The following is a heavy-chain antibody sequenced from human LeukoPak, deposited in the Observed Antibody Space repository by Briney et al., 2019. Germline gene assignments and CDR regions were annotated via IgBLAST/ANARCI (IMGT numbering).Heavy chain of an antibody. Sequence: PGGSLRLSCAASGFTFSSHSMNWVRQAPGKGLEWVSSISSSSSYIYYADSVKGRFTISRDNAKNSLYLQMNSLRAEDTAVYYCAKPFSSGWYNGGHNWFDPWGQGTLVTVSS. V-gene: IGHV3-21*01. CDR3: AKPFSSGWYNGGHNWFDP. J-gene: IGHJ5*02. CDR1: GFTFSSHS. CDR2: ISSSSSYI. D-gene: IGHD6-19*01.